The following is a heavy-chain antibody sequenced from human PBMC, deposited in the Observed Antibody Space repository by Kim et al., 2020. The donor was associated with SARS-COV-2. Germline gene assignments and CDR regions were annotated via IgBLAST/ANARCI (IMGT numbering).Heavy chain of an antibody. CDR2: INPNSGGT. J-gene: IGHJ5*02. CDR1: GYTFTGYY. Sequence: ASVKVSCKASGYTFTGYYMHWVRQAPGQGLEWMGRINPNSGGTNYAQKFQGRVTMTRDTSISTAYMEMSRLRSDDTAVYYCARDHCSSTSCYGWFDPWGQGTLVTVSS. D-gene: IGHD2-2*01. CDR3: ARDHCSSTSCYGWFDP. V-gene: IGHV1-2*06.